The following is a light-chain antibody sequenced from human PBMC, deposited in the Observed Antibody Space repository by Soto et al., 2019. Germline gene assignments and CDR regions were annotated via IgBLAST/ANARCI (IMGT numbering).Light chain of an antibody. J-gene: IGLJ1*01. CDR1: SSDVGGYNY. CDR2: DVS. CDR3: SSSTSSSTRV. Sequence: QSVLTQPASVSGSPGQSITISCTGTSSDVGGYNYVSWYQQHPGKAPKLMIYDVSNRPSGVSNRFSVSKSGNTASLTISGLQAEDEADYYCSSSTSSSTRVFGTGTKVTVL. V-gene: IGLV2-14*01.